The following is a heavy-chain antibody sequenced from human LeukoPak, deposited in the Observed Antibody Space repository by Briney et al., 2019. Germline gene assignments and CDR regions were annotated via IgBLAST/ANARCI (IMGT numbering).Heavy chain of an antibody. CDR3: ARLRRNGDRGGFYYYYDY. CDR1: GFTFTSFS. J-gene: IGHJ4*02. D-gene: IGHD3-22*01. Sequence: KSGGSLRLSCAASGFTFTSFSFNWVRQAPGKGLEWVSSINTVATYIYYADSVRGRFTISRVNAKNSVYLQMDSLRAEDTGVYYCARLRRNGDRGGFYYYYDYWGQGTLVTVSS. CDR2: INTVATYI. V-gene: IGHV3-21*01.